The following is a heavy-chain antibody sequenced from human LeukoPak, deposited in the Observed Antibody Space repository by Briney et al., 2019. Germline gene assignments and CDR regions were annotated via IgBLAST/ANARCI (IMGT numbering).Heavy chain of an antibody. CDR2: IYSGGST. CDR1: GFTVSSNY. Sequence: GGSLRLSCAASGFTVSSNYMSWVHQAPGKGLEWVSVIYSGGSTYYADSVKGRFTISRDNSKNTLYLQMNSLRAEDTAVYYCARDNYGDYGWAFDIWGQGTMVTVSS. D-gene: IGHD4-17*01. CDR3: ARDNYGDYGWAFDI. J-gene: IGHJ3*02. V-gene: IGHV3-53*05.